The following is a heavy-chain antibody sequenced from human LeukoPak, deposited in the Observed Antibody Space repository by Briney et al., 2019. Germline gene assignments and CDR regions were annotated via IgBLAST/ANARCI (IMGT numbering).Heavy chain of an antibody. CDR2: IRSSSSYI. Sequence: PGGSVSLSCAASGFTLSSYSMIWVRHAPGEALEWGSSIRSSSSYIYYAESVKGRFTISRDNAKNSLYLQMNRLRAEDTAVYYCARDLHDYVWGSYRYLPYWGQGTLVTVSS. D-gene: IGHD3-16*02. V-gene: IGHV3-21*01. J-gene: IGHJ4*02. CDR1: GFTLSSYS. CDR3: ARDLHDYVWGSYRYLPY.